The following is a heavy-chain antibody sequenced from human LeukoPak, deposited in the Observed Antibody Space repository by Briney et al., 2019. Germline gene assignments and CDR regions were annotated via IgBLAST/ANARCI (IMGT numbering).Heavy chain of an antibody. D-gene: IGHD3-10*01. CDR2: IYYSGST. CDR3: ARVWANYYGSGSYYKRAFDY. CDR1: GGSISSSSYY. Sequence: SETLSLTCTVSGGSISSSSYYWGWIRQPPGKGLEWIGSIYYSGSTYYNPSLKSRVTISVDTSKNQFSLKLSSVTAADTAVYYCARVWANYYGSGSYYKRAFDYWGQGTLVTVSS. J-gene: IGHJ4*02. V-gene: IGHV4-39*07.